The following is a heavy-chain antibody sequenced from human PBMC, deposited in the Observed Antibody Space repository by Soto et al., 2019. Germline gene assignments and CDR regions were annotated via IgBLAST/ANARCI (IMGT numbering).Heavy chain of an antibody. CDR2: SYYTGAI. V-gene: IGHV4-59*01. CDR1: VGSITGYY. J-gene: IGHJ4*02. D-gene: IGHD7-27*01. Sequence: SETLSLTCTVSVGSITGYYWSWIRHSPGKGLEWIGCSYYTGAINYNPSLKSRVTISVDTSKNQFSLTLSSATAADTAVYYCARERTPRTGFDYWGQGTLVTVSS. CDR3: ARERTPRTGFDY.